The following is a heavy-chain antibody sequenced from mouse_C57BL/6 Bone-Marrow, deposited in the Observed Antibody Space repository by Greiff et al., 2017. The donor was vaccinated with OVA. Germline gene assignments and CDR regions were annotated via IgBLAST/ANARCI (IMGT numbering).Heavy chain of an antibody. CDR3: ARGWYFDV. CDR1: GYTFTSYW. J-gene: IGHJ1*03. CDR2: IDPSASYT. Sequence: QVQLQQPGAELVRPGTSVKLSCKASGYTFTSYWMHWVKQRPGQGLEWIGVIDPSASYTNYNQKFKGKATLTVDTSSSTAYMQLSSLTSEDSAVYYCARGWYFDVWGTGTTVTVSS. V-gene: IGHV1-59*01.